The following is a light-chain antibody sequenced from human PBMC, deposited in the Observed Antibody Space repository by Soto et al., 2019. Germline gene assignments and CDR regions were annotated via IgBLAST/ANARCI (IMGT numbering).Light chain of an antibody. V-gene: IGLV2-8*01. CDR3: CSYAGINREV. CDR2: EVS. J-gene: IGLJ1*01. Sequence: QSALTQPPSASGSPGQSVTISCTGTSSDVGGYNYVSWYQQHPGKAPKLMIYEVSKRPSGVPDRFSGSKSGNTASLTVSGLQAEDEADYYCCSYAGINREVFGTGTKLTVL. CDR1: SSDVGGYNY.